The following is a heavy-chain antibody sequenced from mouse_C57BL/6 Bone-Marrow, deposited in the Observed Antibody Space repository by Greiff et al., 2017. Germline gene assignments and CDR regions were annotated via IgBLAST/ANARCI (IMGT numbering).Heavy chain of an antibody. CDR2: INSDGGGT. CDR3: ASIRSVTYWYFDV. Sequence: EVQRVESGGGLVQPGESLKLSCESNEYEFPSHDMSWVRTTPEKRLELVAAINSDGGGTYYPDTMERRFIIYRYNTNKTLYLQMSSLRSEDTALYYCASIRSVTYWYFDVWGTGTTVTVSS. D-gene: IGHD1-3*01. V-gene: IGHV5-2*01. J-gene: IGHJ1*03. CDR1: EYEFPSHD.